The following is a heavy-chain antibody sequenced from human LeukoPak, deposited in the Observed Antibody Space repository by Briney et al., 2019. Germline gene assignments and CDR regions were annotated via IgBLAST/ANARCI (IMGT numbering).Heavy chain of an antibody. CDR3: ARDMLRFLERLEPTFDH. J-gene: IGHJ4*02. V-gene: IGHV3-30-3*01. D-gene: IGHD3-3*01. CDR2: IPYDGSNK. CDR1: GFTFSSYA. Sequence: GGSLRLSCAASGFTFSSYAMHWVRQAPGKGLEWVAAIPYDGSNKYYADSVKGRFTISRDNSTHTLYLQMNSLRAEDTAVYYCARDMLRFLERLEPTFDHWGQGTLVTVSS.